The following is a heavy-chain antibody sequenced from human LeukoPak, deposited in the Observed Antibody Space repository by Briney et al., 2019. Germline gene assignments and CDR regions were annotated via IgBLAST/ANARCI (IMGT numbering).Heavy chain of an antibody. D-gene: IGHD3-22*01. CDR2: INHSGST. CDR1: GGSFSRYY. V-gene: IGHV4-34*01. CDR3: ARLSYYDSSGYYRGPNWFDP. Sequence: SETLSLTCAVYGGSFSRYYWSWIRQPPGKGLEWIGEINHSGSTNYNSSLKSRVTISVDTSKNQFSLKLSSVTAADTAVYYCARLSYYDSSGYYRGPNWFDPWGQGTLVTVSS. J-gene: IGHJ5*02.